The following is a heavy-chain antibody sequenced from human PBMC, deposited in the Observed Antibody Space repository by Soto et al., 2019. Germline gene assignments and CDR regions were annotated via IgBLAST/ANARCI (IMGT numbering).Heavy chain of an antibody. J-gene: IGHJ6*02. Sequence: QVQLVQSGAEVKKPGASVKVSCKASGYTFTSYGISWVRQAPGQGLDWMGWISAYNGNTKYAQDLQGRVTMTTDTSMSTVYMELRSLRSDDTAVYYCARFSGGSYNTYYFYYGMDVWGQGTTVTVSS. V-gene: IGHV1-18*01. CDR1: GYTFTSYG. D-gene: IGHD2-15*01. CDR2: ISAYNGNT. CDR3: ARFSGGSYNTYYFYYGMDV.